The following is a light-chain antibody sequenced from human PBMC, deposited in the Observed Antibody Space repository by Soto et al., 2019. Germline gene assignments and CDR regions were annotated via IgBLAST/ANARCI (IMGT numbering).Light chain of an antibody. V-gene: IGKV3-15*01. CDR2: GAS. Sequence: EIVMTQSPATLSVSPGVRATLSCRASQSISDTLAWYQQKPGQAPRLLIYGASRRATSFPSRFSGSGSGTDFTLTIGGLQPEDFATYFCQQSYGTPPTFGQGTKVDIK. CDR1: QSISDT. CDR3: QQSYGTPPT. J-gene: IGKJ1*01.